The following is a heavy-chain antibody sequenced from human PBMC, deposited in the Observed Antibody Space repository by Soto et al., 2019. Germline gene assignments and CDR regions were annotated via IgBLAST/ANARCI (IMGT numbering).Heavy chain of an antibody. CDR2: IIPIFGTA. CDR1: GGTFSSYA. J-gene: IGHJ6*02. D-gene: IGHD2-15*01. V-gene: IGHV1-69*06. Sequence: GASGKVSCKASGGTFSSYAISWVRQAPGQGLEWMGGIIPIFGTANYAQKFQGRVTITADKSTSTAYMELSSLRSEDTAVYYRARAGCSGGSCYSGYYYYGMDVWGQGTTVTVSS. CDR3: ARAGCSGGSCYSGYYYYGMDV.